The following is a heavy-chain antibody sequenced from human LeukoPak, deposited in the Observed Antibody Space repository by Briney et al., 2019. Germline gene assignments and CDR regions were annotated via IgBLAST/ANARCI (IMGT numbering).Heavy chain of an antibody. CDR3: ARDGDTAMDYYMDV. Sequence: SETLSLTCTVSGGSISSGSYYWSWIRQPAGKGLEWIGRIYTSGSTNYNPSLKSRVTISVDTSKNQFSLKLSSVTAADTAVYYCARDGDTAMDYYMDVWGKGTTVTVSS. J-gene: IGHJ6*03. V-gene: IGHV4-61*02. D-gene: IGHD5-18*01. CDR2: IYTSGST. CDR1: GGSISSGSYY.